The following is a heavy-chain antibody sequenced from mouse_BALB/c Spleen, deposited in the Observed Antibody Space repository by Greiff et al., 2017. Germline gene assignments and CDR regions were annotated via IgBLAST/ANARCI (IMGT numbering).Heavy chain of an antibody. V-gene: IGHV1-5*01. CDR3: TTLGPGGY. Sequence: VQLKESGAELVKPGASVKLSCKASGYTFTSYWMHWVKQRPGQGLEWIGAIYPGNSDTSYNQKFKGKAKLTAVTSTSTAYMELSSLTNEDSAVYYCTTLGPGGYWGHGTTRTVSS. CDR1: GYTFTSYW. J-gene: IGHJ2*01. D-gene: IGHD4-1*01. CDR2: IYPGNSDT.